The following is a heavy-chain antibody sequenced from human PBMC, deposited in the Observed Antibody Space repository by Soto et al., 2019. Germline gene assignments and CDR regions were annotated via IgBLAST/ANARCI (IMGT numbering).Heavy chain of an antibody. CDR1: GLNFNNAW. J-gene: IGHJ4*02. Sequence: EVQLVESGGDLVQPGGSLRLTCVVSGLNFNNAWMNWVRQAPGKGLEWVANINPDGSAEGYVHSVRGRCTISRDTAKNSLSLQMNSLRADDTAVYYCGREKWLQPDYWGQGTLVTVSS. CDR2: INPDGSAE. V-gene: IGHV3-7*04. D-gene: IGHD5-12*01. CDR3: GREKWLQPDY.